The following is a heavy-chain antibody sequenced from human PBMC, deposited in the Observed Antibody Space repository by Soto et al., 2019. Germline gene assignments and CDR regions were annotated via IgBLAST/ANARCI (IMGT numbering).Heavy chain of an antibody. CDR2: IYPGDSDT. D-gene: IGHD2-2*02. CDR1: GYSFTSYW. CDR3: ARLLEGQPLLYDRGLDY. J-gene: IGHJ4*02. V-gene: IGHV5-51*01. Sequence: GESLKISCKGSGYSFTSYWIGWVRQMPGKGLEWMGIIYPGDSDTRYSPSFQGQVTISADKSISTAYLQWSSLKASDTAMYYCARLLEGQPLLYDRGLDYWGQGTLVTVSS.